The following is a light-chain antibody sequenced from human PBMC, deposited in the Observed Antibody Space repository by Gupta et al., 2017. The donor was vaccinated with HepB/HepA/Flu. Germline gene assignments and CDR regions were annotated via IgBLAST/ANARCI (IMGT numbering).Light chain of an antibody. CDR1: TSAIGGYNY. J-gene: IGLJ2*01. V-gene: IGLV2-14*03. Sequence: QSALTQPASVSGSPGHSMTISCTGTTSAIGGYNYVPWYQHRPGPTPNLLIFDDNNRPSGISDRFSGAKSGTTASLTISGLQAEEEADYYCSSHKSSDNRLVFGGGTKLTVL. CDR3: SSHKSSDNRLV. CDR2: DDN.